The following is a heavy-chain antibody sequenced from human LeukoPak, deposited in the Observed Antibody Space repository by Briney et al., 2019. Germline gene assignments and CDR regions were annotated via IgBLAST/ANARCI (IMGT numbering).Heavy chain of an antibody. CDR3: ARDKSLRGNWYGNDY. Sequence: KPSETLSLTCTVSGGSIGRYYWSWIRQPPGKGLEWIGYISYTGSTNYNPSLKSRVTISVDTSKNQFSLKLTSVTAADTAVYYGARDKSLRGNWYGNDYWGQGALVTVSS. CDR2: ISYTGST. J-gene: IGHJ4*02. V-gene: IGHV4-59*01. D-gene: IGHD1-1*01. CDR1: GGSIGRYY.